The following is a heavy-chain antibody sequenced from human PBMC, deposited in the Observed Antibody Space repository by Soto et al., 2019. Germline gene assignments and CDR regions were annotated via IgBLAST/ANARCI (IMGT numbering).Heavy chain of an antibody. CDR3: ARDTVVSPGDNYGMDV. J-gene: IGHJ6*02. CDR1: GGSISSNYYY. V-gene: IGHV4-39*02. D-gene: IGHD2-21*02. CDR2: IYYSGNT. Sequence: SETLSLTCTVSGGSISSNYYYWGWIRQPPGKGLEWIGSIYYSGNTYYNPSLKSRVTISVDTSKNQFSLKLTSVTAADTAMYYCARDTVVSPGDNYGMDVWGQGTTVTVSS.